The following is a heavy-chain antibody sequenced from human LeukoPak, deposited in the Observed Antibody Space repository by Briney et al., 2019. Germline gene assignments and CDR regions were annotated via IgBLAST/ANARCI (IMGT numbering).Heavy chain of an antibody. CDR2: IYHSGST. CDR1: GGSISSSNW. J-gene: IGHJ4*02. CDR3: ARAWGAAGHVDY. D-gene: IGHD6-13*01. Sequence: SETLSLTCAVSGGSISSSNWWSWVRPPPGKGLEWIGEIYHSGSTNYNPSLKSRVTISVDKSKNQFSLKLSSVTAADTAVYYCARAWGAAGHVDYWGQGTLVTVSS. V-gene: IGHV4-4*02.